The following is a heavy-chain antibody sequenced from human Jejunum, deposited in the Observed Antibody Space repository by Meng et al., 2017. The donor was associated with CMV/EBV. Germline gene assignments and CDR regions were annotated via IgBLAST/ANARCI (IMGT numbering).Heavy chain of an antibody. CDR3: ARDRNYVHHYDY. V-gene: IGHV1-18*01. D-gene: IGHD1-7*01. Sequence: QLQLVQAGAGVKKPGASVQVSCPASGYIFNNYGVRWVRQAPGQGPEWMGWNSAYNGNTNYGQNFQGRFTMTTDTSTSTAYMELRSLRSDDTAVYYCARDRNYVHHYDYWGQGTLVTVSS. CDR1: GYIFNNYG. J-gene: IGHJ4*02. CDR2: NSAYNGNT.